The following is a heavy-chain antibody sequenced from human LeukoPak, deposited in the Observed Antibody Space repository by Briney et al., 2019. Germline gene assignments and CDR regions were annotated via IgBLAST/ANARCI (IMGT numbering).Heavy chain of an antibody. V-gene: IGHV3-74*01. Sequence: GGSLRLSCAASGFTFSSYWMHWVRQAPGKGLVWASRINSDGSSTSYADSVKGRFTISRDNAKNTLYLQMNSLRAEDTAVYYCARTPGYDFWSGQGGFDPWGQGTLVTVSS. D-gene: IGHD3-3*01. CDR3: ARTPGYDFWSGQGGFDP. J-gene: IGHJ5*02. CDR1: GFTFSSYW. CDR2: INSDGSST.